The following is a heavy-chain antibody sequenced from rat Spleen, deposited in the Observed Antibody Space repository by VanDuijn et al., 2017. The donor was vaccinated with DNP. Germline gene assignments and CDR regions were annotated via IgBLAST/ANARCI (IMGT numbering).Heavy chain of an antibody. CDR1: GFTFSNYD. CDR2: ISPSGGST. CDR3: ARHLGDY. J-gene: IGHJ2*01. Sequence: EVQLVESGGGLVQPGRSLKLSCAASGFTFSNYDMAWVRQAPTKGLEWVASISPSGGSTYYRDSVKGRFTVSRDNAKSSLYLQMDSLRSEDTATYYCARHLGDYWGQGVMVTVSS. D-gene: IGHD5-1*01. V-gene: IGHV5-25*01.